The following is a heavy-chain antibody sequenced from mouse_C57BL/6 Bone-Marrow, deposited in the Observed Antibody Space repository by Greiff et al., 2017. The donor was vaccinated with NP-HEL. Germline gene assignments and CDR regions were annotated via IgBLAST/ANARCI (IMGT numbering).Heavy chain of an antibody. J-gene: IGHJ2*01. CDR2: FHPYNDDT. Sequence: QVQLKESGAELVKPGASVKMSCKASGYTFTTYPIEWMKQNHGKSLEWIGNFHPYNDDTKYNEKFKGKATLTVEKSSSTVYLELSRLTSDDSAVYYCASGVLRGRYFDYWGQGTTLTVSS. D-gene: IGHD1-1*01. V-gene: IGHV1-47*01. CDR1: GYTFTTYP. CDR3: ASGVLRGRYFDY.